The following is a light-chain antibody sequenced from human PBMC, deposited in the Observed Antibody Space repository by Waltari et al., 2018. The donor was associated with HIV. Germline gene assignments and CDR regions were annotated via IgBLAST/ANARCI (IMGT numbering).Light chain of an antibody. V-gene: IGLV1-44*01. CDR2: NNT. J-gene: IGLJ2*01. Sequence: QSVMTQPPPASGTPGQRVTFSCSASSSNIGRQPLDWYQKLPGTAPSLLIYNNTQRPSGVPDRFSGSKLGTSASLAIGGLQSEDESDYYCAAWDDSLNGHVLFGGGTKLTVL. CDR1: SSNIGRQP. CDR3: AAWDDSLNGHVL.